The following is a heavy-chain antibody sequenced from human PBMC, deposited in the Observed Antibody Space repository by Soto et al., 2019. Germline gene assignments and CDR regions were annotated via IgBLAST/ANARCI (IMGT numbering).Heavy chain of an antibody. CDR2: IEQDGSEK. D-gene: IGHD3-10*01. CDR1: GFAFSGFW. CDR3: TRGGGWESDY. V-gene: IGHV3-7*05. Sequence: GGSLRLSCAASGFAFSGFWMTWVRQAPGQGLEWVANIEQDGSEKNYLDSVKGRFTISRDNAKNSLYLQMNSLQVEDTAVYYCTRGGGWESDYWGQGTLVTVSS. J-gene: IGHJ4*02.